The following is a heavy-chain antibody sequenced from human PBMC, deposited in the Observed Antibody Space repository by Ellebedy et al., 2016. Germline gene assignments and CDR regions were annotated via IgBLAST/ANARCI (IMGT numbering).Heavy chain of an antibody. CDR1: GGSISSGGYY. V-gene: IGHV4-30-4*08. Sequence: SETLSLTXTVSGGSISSGGYYWSWIRQHPGKGLEWIGYIYYSGSTYYNPSLKSRVTISVDTSKNQFSLKLSSVTAADTAVYYCARAQSRVAAADYWGQGTLVTVSS. J-gene: IGHJ4*02. CDR2: IYYSGST. D-gene: IGHD6-13*01. CDR3: ARAQSRVAAADY.